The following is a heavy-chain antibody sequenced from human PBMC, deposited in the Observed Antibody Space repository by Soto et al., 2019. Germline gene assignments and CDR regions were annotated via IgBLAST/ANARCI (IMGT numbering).Heavy chain of an antibody. CDR1: GGTFSSYA. J-gene: IGHJ4*02. CDR2: IIPIFGTA. V-gene: IGHV1-69*01. Sequence: QVQLVQSGAEVQKPGSSVKVSCKASGGTFSSYAISWVRQAPGQGLEWMGGIIPIFGTANYAQKFQGRVTITADESTSTAYMELSSLRSEDTALYYCAREHTIAAAGTPVVDYWGQGTLVTVSS. CDR3: AREHTIAAAGTPVVDY. D-gene: IGHD6-13*01.